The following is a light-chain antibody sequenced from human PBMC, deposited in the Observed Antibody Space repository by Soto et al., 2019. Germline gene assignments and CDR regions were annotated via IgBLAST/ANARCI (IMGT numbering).Light chain of an antibody. V-gene: IGKV1-27*01. J-gene: IGKJ4*01. CDR1: QGISNY. CDR3: QKYNSAPLT. CDR2: AAS. Sequence: DIQMTQSPSSLSASVGDRVTITFRASQGISNYLACYQQKPGKVPKLLIYAASTFQSGVPSRFSGSGSGKDFDLAISSLQPEDVETYYCQKYNSAPLTFGGGTKVEIK.